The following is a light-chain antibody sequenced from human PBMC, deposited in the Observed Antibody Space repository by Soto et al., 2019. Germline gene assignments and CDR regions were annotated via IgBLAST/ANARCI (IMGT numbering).Light chain of an antibody. Sequence: EIGLTQSPGTRSLSPGERATLSFMAIHMVSSNLAWYQQKPGQAPRLLIYGASTRATGIPARFSGSGSGTEFTLTISSLQSEDFAVYYCQQYNNWPGTFGQGTKVDIK. V-gene: IGKV3-15*01. CDR2: GAS. CDR3: QQYNNWPGT. CDR1: HMVSSN. J-gene: IGKJ1*01.